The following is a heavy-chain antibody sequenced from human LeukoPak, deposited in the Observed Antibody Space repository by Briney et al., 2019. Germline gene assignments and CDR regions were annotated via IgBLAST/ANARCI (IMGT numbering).Heavy chain of an antibody. CDR1: GGSISSSSSY. Sequence: SETLSLTCTVSGGSISSSSSYWGWIRQPPGKGLKWIGSIYYSGSTYYNPSLKSRVTISVDTSKNQFSLKLSSVTAADTAVYYCARTRYYYNSRSYGAPYYFDYWGQGTLVTVSS. CDR3: ARTRYYYNSRSYGAPYYFDY. V-gene: IGHV4-39*01. CDR2: IYYSGST. J-gene: IGHJ4*02. D-gene: IGHD3-10*01.